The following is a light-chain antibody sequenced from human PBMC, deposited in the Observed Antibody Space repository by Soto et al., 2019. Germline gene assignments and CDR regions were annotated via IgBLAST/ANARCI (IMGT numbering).Light chain of an antibody. CDR1: SSDVGAYNY. CDR2: EVS. CDR3: SSHTTSNTRV. V-gene: IGLV2-14*01. J-gene: IGLJ1*01. Sequence: QSALTQPASVSGSPGQSITISCTGTSSDVGAYNYVSWDQQHPGKAPKLIIYEVSNRPSGVSWRFSGSKSGNTASLTISGLQSEDEADYYCSSHTTSNTRVFGTGTKVTVL.